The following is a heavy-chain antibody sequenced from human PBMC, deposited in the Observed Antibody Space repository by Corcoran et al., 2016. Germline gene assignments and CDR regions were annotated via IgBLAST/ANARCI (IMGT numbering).Heavy chain of an antibody. CDR3: AIRSSEIVVVPAVRTGVFDY. J-gene: IGHJ4*02. CDR1: GGSISSSNW. D-gene: IGHD2-2*01. CDR2: IYHSGST. V-gene: IGHV4-4*02. Sequence: QVQLQESGPGLVKPSGTLSLTCAVSGGSISSSNWWSWVRQPPGKGLEWIGEIYHSGSTNYNPSLKSRVTISVDKSKNQFSLKLSSVTAADTAVYYCAIRSSEIVVVPAVRTGVFDYWGQGTLVTVSS.